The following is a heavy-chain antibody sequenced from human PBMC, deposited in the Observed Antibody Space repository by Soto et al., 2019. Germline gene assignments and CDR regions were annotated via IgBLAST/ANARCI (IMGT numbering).Heavy chain of an antibody. J-gene: IGHJ4*02. Sequence: QVKRVQSGAEGKKPGASVKVSGKAQGYTFTGYYMHWVRRPPGQGLEWMGWINPNSGGTNYAQKFQGWVTMTRDTSISTAYMELSRLRSDDTAVYYCARGWAMVPDYWGQGTLVTVSS. CDR1: GYTFTGYY. D-gene: IGHD3-10*01. CDR3: ARGWAMVPDY. CDR2: INPNSGGT. V-gene: IGHV1-2*04.